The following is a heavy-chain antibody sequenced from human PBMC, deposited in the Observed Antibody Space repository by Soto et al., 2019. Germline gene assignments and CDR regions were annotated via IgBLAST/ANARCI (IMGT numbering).Heavy chain of an antibody. CDR2: IKSTTDGGTT. V-gene: IGHV3-15*07. Sequence: PGGSLRLSCAVSGFTVTNVWMNWVRQAPGKGLEWVGRIKSTTDGGTTDYAAPVKGRFSTSRNDSRNTLFLQMNSLKTEDTAVYYCSHGYAQYFESWGQGTLVTVSS. CDR1: GFTVTNVW. J-gene: IGHJ4*02. CDR3: SHGYAQYFES. D-gene: IGHD5-18*01.